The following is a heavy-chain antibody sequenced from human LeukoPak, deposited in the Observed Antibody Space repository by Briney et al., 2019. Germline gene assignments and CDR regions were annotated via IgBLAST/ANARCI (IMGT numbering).Heavy chain of an antibody. CDR2: ISAYNGNT. D-gene: IGHD3-10*01. V-gene: IGHV1-18*01. J-gene: IGHJ4*02. Sequence: GASVKVSCKASGYTFTSYGISWVRQAPGQGLEWMGWISAYNGNTNYAQKLQGRVTMTTDTSTSTAYMELRSLRSDDTAVYYCATAAITMVRGPYYFDYWGQGTLVTVSS. CDR3: ATAAITMVRGPYYFDY. CDR1: GYTFTSYG.